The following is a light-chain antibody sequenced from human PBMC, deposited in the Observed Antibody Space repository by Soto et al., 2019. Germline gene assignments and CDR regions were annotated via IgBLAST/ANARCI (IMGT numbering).Light chain of an antibody. V-gene: IGKV1-39*01. J-gene: IGKJ4*01. CDR2: VAS. CDR3: QQSYSIHLT. CDR1: QSISSY. Sequence: DIQMTQSPSSLSASVGDRVTITCRASQSISSYLNWYQQKPGKAPKFLIYVASSLQSGVPSRFSGRGSGTDFTLTISSLQPEDFATYYCQQSYSIHLTFGGGTKVEIK.